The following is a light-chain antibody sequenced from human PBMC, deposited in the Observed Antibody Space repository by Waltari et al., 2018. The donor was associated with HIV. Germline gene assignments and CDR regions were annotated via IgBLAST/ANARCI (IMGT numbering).Light chain of an antibody. V-gene: IGLV2-8*01. J-gene: IGLJ3*02. CDR2: EVT. CDR3: VSYAGVRDRWV. Sequence: SALTQPPSASGSPGQSVTISCTGTSSDVGGYNHVSWYQQHPGKAPKRLVYEVTKRPPAVPNRFSGSKSGNTASLTVSGLQAEDEADYYCVSYAGVRDRWVFGGGTKLTVL. CDR1: SSDVGGYNH.